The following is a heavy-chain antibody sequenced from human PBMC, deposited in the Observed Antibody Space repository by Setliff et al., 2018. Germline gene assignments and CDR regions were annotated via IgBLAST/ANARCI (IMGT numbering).Heavy chain of an antibody. V-gene: IGHV4-30-2*01. CDR1: GGSISSGDAS. CDR3: ARLGGVGATILNYFDY. Sequence: SETLSLTCAVSGGSISSGDASWSWVRQPPGKGLEWIGYIYHAGSTYYNPSLKSRVTISVDTSKNQFSLKLSSVTAADTAVYYCARLGGVGATILNYFDYWGQGTLVTVSS. J-gene: IGHJ4*02. CDR2: IYHAGST. D-gene: IGHD1-26*01.